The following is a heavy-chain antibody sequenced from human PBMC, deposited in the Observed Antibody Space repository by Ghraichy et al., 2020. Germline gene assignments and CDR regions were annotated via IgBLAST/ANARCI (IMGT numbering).Heavy chain of an antibody. V-gene: IGHV4-31*03. J-gene: IGHJ5*02. D-gene: IGHD2-15*01. CDR1: GGSISSGGYY. CDR2: IYYSGST. Sequence: SETLSLTCTVSGGSISSGGYYWSWIRQHPGKGLEWIGYIYYSGSTYYNPSLKSRVTISVDTSKNQFSLKLSSVTAADTAVYYCAREGNGYCSGGSCYSNWFDPWGQGTLVTVSS. CDR3: AREGNGYCSGGSCYSNWFDP.